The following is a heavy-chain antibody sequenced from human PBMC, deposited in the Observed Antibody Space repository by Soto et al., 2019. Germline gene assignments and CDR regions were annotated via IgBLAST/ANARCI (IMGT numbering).Heavy chain of an antibody. Sequence: SDTLSLTCTVSCSSIISTHSYWAWTRQPPGKGLEWIGSIYYSGSTCYNPYLNSGVTISVDTSKNQVSLKLSSVTAADTAVYYCARNETYYDFWSGYHIRPLDGMDVWGQGTTVT. J-gene: IGHJ6*02. CDR2: IYYSGST. CDR1: CSSIISTHSY. D-gene: IGHD3-3*01. CDR3: ARNETYYDFWSGYHIRPLDGMDV. V-gene: IGHV4-39*01.